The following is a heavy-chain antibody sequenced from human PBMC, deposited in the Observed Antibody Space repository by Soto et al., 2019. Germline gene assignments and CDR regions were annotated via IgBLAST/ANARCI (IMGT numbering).Heavy chain of an antibody. CDR1: GFTFSSYG. Sequence: GGSLRLSCAASGFTFSSYGTHWVRQAPGKGLEWVAVIWYDGSNKYYADSVKGRFTISRDNSKNTLYLQMNSLRAEDTAVYYCTAGVTGTFDYWGQGTLVTVSS. CDR2: IWYDGSNK. J-gene: IGHJ4*02. V-gene: IGHV3-33*01. D-gene: IGHD6-19*01. CDR3: TAGVTGTFDY.